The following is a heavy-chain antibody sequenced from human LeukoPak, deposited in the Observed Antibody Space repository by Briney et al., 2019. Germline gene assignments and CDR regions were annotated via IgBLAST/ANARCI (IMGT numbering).Heavy chain of an antibody. CDR1: GYTFTGYY. D-gene: IGHD3-22*01. Sequence: ASVKVSCKASGYTFTGYYMHWVRQAPGQGLEWMGWINPNSGGTNYAQKFQGWVTMTRDTSISTAYMELSRLRSDDTAVYYCARDKFVTPHHGPDSSGLVFDYWGQGTLVTVSS. CDR2: INPNSGGT. J-gene: IGHJ4*02. V-gene: IGHV1-2*04. CDR3: ARDKFVTPHHGPDSSGLVFDY.